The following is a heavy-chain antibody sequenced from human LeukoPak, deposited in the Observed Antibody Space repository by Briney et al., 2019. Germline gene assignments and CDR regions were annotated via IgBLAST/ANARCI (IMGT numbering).Heavy chain of an antibody. CDR3: ARVIGVANPADC. CDR2: INPNTGGT. V-gene: IGHV1-2*02. CDR1: GYTFTGHY. Sequence: GASVKVSCKASGYTFTGHYIHWVRQAPGQGLEWMGWINPNTGGTNYAQKFQGRVTMTRDTSINTAYMELNKLRSDDTAVYFCARVIGVANPADCRGQGTLATVSS. D-gene: IGHD3-3*01. J-gene: IGHJ4*02.